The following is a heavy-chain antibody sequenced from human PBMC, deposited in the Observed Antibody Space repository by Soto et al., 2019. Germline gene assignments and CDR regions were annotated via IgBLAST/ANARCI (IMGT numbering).Heavy chain of an antibody. CDR3: ARKPDVATAKVGGGYVFDV. D-gene: IGHD3-16*01. V-gene: IGHV4-4*02. Sequence: QVQLQESGPGLVKPSGTLSLTCAASSGSIFTTNWWSWVRQSPGRGLQWIGDIYHSGSPKYNPSLTSRFRISIDNSHDRFFLNLTSVTAADTAVYYCARKPDVATAKVGGGYVFDVWGQGTMVTVSS. J-gene: IGHJ3*01. CDR2: IYHSGSP. CDR1: SGSIFTTNW.